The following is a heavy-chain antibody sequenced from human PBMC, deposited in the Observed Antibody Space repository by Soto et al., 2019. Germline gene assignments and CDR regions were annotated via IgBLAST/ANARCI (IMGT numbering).Heavy chain of an antibody. CDR2: IYHSGTA. Sequence: SETLSLTCAVSGGSVSSTNWWTWVRQSPGKGLEWILEIYHSGTATYNPSLRGRVTISVDKPNNQFSLKMRYMTAADTAVYYCGTLPQRIEITLLPIPTWGQGTLLTVSS. J-gene: IGHJ4*02. CDR1: GGSVSSTNW. V-gene: IGHV4-4*02. D-gene: IGHD3-10*01. CDR3: GTLPQRIEITLLPIPT.